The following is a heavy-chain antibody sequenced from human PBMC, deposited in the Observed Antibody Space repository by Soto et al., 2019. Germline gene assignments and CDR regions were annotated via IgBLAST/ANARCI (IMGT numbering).Heavy chain of an antibody. CDR2: IVPNVGTV. D-gene: IGHD3-3*01. V-gene: IGHV1-69*06. CDR3: ARRDTSGFLRYFDN. CDR1: GGTFSSFINYP. Sequence: ASVKVSCKSSGGTFSSFINYPINWVRQAPGQGLEWMGGIVPNVGTVNYAQKFRGKVTITADKSTGTAYMELRSLRSEDTALYYCARRDTSGFLRYFDNWGQGTQVTVSS. J-gene: IGHJ4*02.